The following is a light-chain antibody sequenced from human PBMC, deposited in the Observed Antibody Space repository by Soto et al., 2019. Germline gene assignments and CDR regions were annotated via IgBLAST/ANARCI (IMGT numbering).Light chain of an antibody. J-gene: IGLJ2*01. CDR2: FDD. Sequence: QSVLTQPPSVSEAPRQRVIISCSGSTSNTGNNAVSWYQQLAGKAPKLLIYFDDLLPSGVSDRFSGSKSGTSASLAISGLQSEDEADYYCAAWDDSLGGVIFGGGTKVTVL. CDR3: AAWDDSLGGVI. V-gene: IGLV1-36*01. CDR1: TSNTGNNA.